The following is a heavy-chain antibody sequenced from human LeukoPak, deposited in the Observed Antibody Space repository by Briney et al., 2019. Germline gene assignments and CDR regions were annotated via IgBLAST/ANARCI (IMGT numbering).Heavy chain of an antibody. Sequence: ASVKVSCKASGYXFTRYGIIWVRQAPGQGHEWMGWISANNGNTNYAQKLQGRVTMTTDTSTSTAYMELRSLRSDDTAVYYCARGDSGYDFAPFDYWGQGTLVTVSS. CDR1: GYXFTRYG. D-gene: IGHD5-12*01. J-gene: IGHJ4*02. CDR2: ISANNGNT. CDR3: ARGDSGYDFAPFDY. V-gene: IGHV1-18*01.